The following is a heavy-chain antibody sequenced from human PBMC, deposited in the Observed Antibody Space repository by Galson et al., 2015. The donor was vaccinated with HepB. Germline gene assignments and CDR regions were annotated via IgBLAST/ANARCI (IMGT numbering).Heavy chain of an antibody. J-gene: IGHJ4*02. V-gene: IGHV3-11*06. CDR2: ISSSSSYT. CDR3: ARWVAYCGGDCYSLDY. Sequence: SLRLSCAASGFTFSDYYMSWIRQAPGKGLEWVSYISSSSSYTNYADSVKGRFTISRDNAKNSLYLQMNSLRAEDTAVYYCARWVAYCGGDCYSLDYWGQGTLVTVSS. D-gene: IGHD2-21*02. CDR1: GFTFSDYY.